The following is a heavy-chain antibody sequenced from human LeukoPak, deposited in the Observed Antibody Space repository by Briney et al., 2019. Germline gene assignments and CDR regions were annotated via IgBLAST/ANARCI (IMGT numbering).Heavy chain of an antibody. CDR1: GGSMSSRRYY. Sequence: SETLSLTCTVSGGSMSSRRYYWGWIRQPPGKGLEWIGSIYYSWSTYYNPSVKIRVTISVDTSKNHLSLKLSSVTAADTAVYYCARSIGYYFYYMDVWGKGTTVTVSS. CDR2: IYYSWST. V-gene: IGHV4-39*02. D-gene: IGHD2-21*01. CDR3: ARSIGYYFYYMDV. J-gene: IGHJ6*03.